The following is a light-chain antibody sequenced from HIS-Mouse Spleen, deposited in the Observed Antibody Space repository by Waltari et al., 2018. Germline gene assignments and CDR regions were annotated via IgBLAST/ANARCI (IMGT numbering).Light chain of an antibody. CDR3: YSTDSSGNHRV. CDR2: EDS. Sequence: SYELTQPPSVSVSPGQTARITCSGDALPKKYAYWYQQKSGQAHVLVIYEDSKRPSGCPERVSGSSSGTMATLTISGAQVEDEADYYCYSTDSSGNHRVFGGGTKLTVL. J-gene: IGLJ2*01. V-gene: IGLV3-10*01. CDR1: ALPKKY.